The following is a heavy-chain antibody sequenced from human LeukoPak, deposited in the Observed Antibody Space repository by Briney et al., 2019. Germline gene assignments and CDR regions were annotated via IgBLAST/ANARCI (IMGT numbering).Heavy chain of an antibody. CDR1: GFTFSSYW. CDR2: MNQDGSEK. V-gene: IGHV3-7*04. CDR3: ARDVSGSYQTS. J-gene: IGHJ5*02. Sequence: GGSLRLSCAASGFTFSSYWMSWVRQAPGKGLEWVANMNQDGSEKFYVDSVKGRFTTSRDNARNSLYLQMNSLRAEDTAVYFCARDVSGSYQTSWGQGTLVTVSS. D-gene: IGHD1-26*01.